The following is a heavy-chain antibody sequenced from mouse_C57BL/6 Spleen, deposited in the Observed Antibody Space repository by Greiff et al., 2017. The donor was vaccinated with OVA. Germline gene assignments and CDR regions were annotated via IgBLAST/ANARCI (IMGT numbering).Heavy chain of an antibody. CDR3: ARDYYGSSSWFAY. CDR2: ILPGSGST. CDR1: GYTFTGYW. V-gene: IGHV1-9*01. D-gene: IGHD1-1*01. J-gene: IGHJ3*01. Sequence: QVQLQQSGAELMKPGASVKLSCKATGYTFTGYWIEWVKQRPGHGLEWIGEILPGSGSTNYHEKFKGKATFTEDTSSNTAYMQLISLTTEDSAIYYCARDYYGSSSWFAYWGQGTLVTVSA.